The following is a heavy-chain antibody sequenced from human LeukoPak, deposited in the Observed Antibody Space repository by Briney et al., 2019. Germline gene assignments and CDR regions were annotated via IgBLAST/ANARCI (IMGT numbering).Heavy chain of an antibody. CDR3: AKLPGTRDTMIVVDNIDC. CDR2: ISGSGGST. D-gene: IGHD3-22*01. Sequence: QTGGSLRLSCAASGFTFSSYAMSWVRQAPGKGLEWVSAISGSGGSTYYADSVKGRFTISRDNSKNTLYLQMNSLRAEDTAVYYCAKLPGTRDTMIVVDNIDCWGQGTLVTVSS. J-gene: IGHJ4*02. CDR1: GFTFSSYA. V-gene: IGHV3-23*01.